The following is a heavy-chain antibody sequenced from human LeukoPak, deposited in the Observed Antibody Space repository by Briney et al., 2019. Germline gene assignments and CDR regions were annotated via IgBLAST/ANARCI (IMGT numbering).Heavy chain of an antibody. J-gene: IGHJ4*02. Sequence: GGSLRLSCAASEFTFSNYAMNWVRQAPGKGLEWVSTISGSGRSTFYADSVKGRFTISRDNSKNTLYLQMNSLRAEDTAVYYCAQAPGGNSDAPGDSWGQGTLVTVSS. CDR3: AQAPGGNSDAPGDS. CDR2: ISGSGRST. D-gene: IGHD5-18*01. V-gene: IGHV3-23*01. CDR1: EFTFSNYA.